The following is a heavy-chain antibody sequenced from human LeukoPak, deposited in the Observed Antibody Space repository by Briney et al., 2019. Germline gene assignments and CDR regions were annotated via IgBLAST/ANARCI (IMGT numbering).Heavy chain of an antibody. J-gene: IGHJ6*04. Sequence: SETLSLTCAVSGYSISSGYYWGWIRQPPGKGLEWIGSIYHSGSTYYNPSLKSRVTISVDTSKNQLSLKLSSVTAADTAVYYCATHCSSTSCYENGMDVWGKGTTVTVSS. D-gene: IGHD2-2*01. V-gene: IGHV4-38-2*01. CDR1: GYSISSGYY. CDR2: IYHSGST. CDR3: ATHCSSTSCYENGMDV.